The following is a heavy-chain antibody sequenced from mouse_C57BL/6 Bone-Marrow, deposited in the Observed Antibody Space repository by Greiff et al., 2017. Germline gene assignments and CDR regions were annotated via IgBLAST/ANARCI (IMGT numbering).Heavy chain of an antibody. CDR1: GFTFSSYG. D-gene: IGHD1-1*01. CDR2: ISSGGSYT. V-gene: IGHV5-6*01. J-gene: IGHJ4*01. CDR3: ARQKGYYGAKDY. Sequence: EVQVVESGGDLVKPGGSLKLSCAASGFTFSSYGMSWVRQTPDKRLEWVATISSGGSYTYYPDSVKGRFTISRDNAKNTLYLQMSSLKSEDTAMYYCARQKGYYGAKDYWGQGTSVTGSS.